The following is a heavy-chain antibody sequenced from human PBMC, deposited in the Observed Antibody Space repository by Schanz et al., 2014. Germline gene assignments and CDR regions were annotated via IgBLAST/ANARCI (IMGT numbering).Heavy chain of an antibody. Sequence: EAHLVESGGGLVKPGGSLTLSCAASRFTVTNAGMSWVRQAPGKGLEWVGRMKSKSDGGTTDYAAPVKDRFTISSADSKNTPKTPMNRLKTEVTAVYQCAYSWWREGAPAGSYYGMDVWGQGTTVTVSS. V-gene: IGHV3-15*01. CDR1: RFTVTNAG. CDR2: MKSKSDGGTT. D-gene: IGHD2-8*02. CDR3: AYSWWREGAPAGSYYGMDV. J-gene: IGHJ6*02.